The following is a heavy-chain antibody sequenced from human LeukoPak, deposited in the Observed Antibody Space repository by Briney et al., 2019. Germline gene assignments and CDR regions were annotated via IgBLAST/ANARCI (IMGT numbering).Heavy chain of an antibody. J-gene: IGHJ3*02. CDR3: ARYGGYYDSSGYYVGAFDI. V-gene: IGHV1-46*01. CDR1: GYTFTSYY. Sequence: GASVKVSCKASGYTFTSYYMHWVRQAPGQGLEWMGIINPSGGSTSYAQKFQGRVTMTRDMSTSTVYMELSSLRSEDTAVYYCARYGGYYDSSGYYVGAFDIWGQGTMVTVSS. D-gene: IGHD3-22*01. CDR2: INPSGGST.